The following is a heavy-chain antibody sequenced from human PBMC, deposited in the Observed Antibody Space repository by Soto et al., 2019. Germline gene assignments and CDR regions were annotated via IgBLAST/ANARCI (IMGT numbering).Heavy chain of an antibody. CDR1: DGSVSSGSYY. CDR3: ARDSLALFDS. D-gene: IGHD5-12*01. Sequence: SETLSLTCTVSDGSVSSGSYYWTWMRQPPGKGLEWVGYIYSSGSTLYNPSLKSRVIISADTSMNQFSLKLSSVTAADTAVYYCARDSLALFDSWGQGTLVTVSS. V-gene: IGHV4-61*01. CDR2: IYSSGST. J-gene: IGHJ4*02.